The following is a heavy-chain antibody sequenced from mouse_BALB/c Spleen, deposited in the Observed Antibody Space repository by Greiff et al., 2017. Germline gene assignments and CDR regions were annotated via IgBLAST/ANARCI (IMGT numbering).Heavy chain of an antibody. J-gene: IGHJ3*01. CDR2: INSNGGST. Sequence: EVQVVESGGGLVQPGGSLKLSCAASGFTFSSYGMSWVRQTPDKRLELVATINSNGGSTYYPDSVKGRFTISRDNAKNTLYLQMSSLKSEDTAMYYCAREYYAPFAYWGQGTLVTVSA. D-gene: IGHD1-1*01. V-gene: IGHV5-6-3*01. CDR1: GFTFSSYG. CDR3: AREYYAPFAY.